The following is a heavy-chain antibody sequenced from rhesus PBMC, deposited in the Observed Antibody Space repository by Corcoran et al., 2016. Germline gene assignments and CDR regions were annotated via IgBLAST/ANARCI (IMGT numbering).Heavy chain of an antibody. CDR1: GFTFSSYG. CDR2: INSGGGNT. J-gene: IGHJ4*01. V-gene: IGHV3S5*01. D-gene: IGHD6-13*01. CDR3: AKGWSLDY. Sequence: EVQLVETGGGLVQSGGSLKLSCAASGFTFSSYGMSWVRQAPGKGLEWVSAINSGGGNTYYADSVKGRFTISRDNSKNTLSLQMNSLRAEDTAVYYCAKGWSLDYWGQGVLVTVSS.